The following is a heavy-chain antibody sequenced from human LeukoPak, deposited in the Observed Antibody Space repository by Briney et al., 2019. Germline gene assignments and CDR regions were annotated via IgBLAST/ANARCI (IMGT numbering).Heavy chain of an antibody. CDR2: ISGSGGST. D-gene: IGHD6-6*01. CDR1: GLTLSSYA. J-gene: IGHJ4*02. CDR3: AKDLSGYSSSSACSY. Sequence: GGSLRLSCAASGLTLSSYAMSWVRQAPGKGLEWVSAISGSGGSTYYADSVKGRFTISRDNSKNTLYLQMNSLRAEDTAVYYCAKDLSGYSSSSACSYWGQGTLVTVSS. V-gene: IGHV3-23*01.